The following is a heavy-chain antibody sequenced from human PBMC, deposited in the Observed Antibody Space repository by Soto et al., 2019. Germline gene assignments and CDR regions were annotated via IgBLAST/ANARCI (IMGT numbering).Heavy chain of an antibody. Sequence: EGQLLESGGGLIQPGGSLRLSCEASGFTFSNYGMTWVRLAPGKGLEWVSTISGSGGRTFYADPVKGLFTISRDNSKKTLYLQMIILRAEDTAVYYCAKEMIASTLADFFDYWGQGILVTVSS. D-gene: IGHD2-21*01. J-gene: IGHJ4*02. CDR3: AKEMIASTLADFFDY. V-gene: IGHV3-23*01. CDR1: GFTFSNYG. CDR2: ISGSGGRT.